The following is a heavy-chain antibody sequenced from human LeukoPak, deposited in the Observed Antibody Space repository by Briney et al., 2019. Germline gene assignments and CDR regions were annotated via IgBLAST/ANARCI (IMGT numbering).Heavy chain of an antibody. CDR1: GFTFDDYA. CDR3: AKGEITMVRGVITN. J-gene: IGHJ4*02. V-gene: IGHV3-9*03. D-gene: IGHD3-10*01. CDR2: ISWNSGSI. Sequence: GGSLRLSCAASGFTFDDYAMHWVRQAPGKGLEWVSGISWNSGSIGYADSVKGQFTISRDNAKNSLYLQMNSLRAEDMALYYCAKGEITMVRGVITNWGQGTLVTVSS.